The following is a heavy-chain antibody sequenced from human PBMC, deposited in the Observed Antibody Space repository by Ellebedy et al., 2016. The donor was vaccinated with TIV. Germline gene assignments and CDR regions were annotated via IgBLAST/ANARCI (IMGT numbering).Heavy chain of an antibody. CDR1: GFTFSDYY. V-gene: IGHV3-11*01. Sequence: GESLKIPCAASGFTFSDYYMSWIRQAPGKGLEWLSYISNSDSSIFYADSVRGRFTISRANAKNLLYLQMNSLRAEDTAVYYCARDTRFINHQHNWFDTWGQGTLVTVSS. J-gene: IGHJ5*02. CDR3: ARDTRFINHQHNWFDT. D-gene: IGHD3-10*01. CDR2: ISNSDSSI.